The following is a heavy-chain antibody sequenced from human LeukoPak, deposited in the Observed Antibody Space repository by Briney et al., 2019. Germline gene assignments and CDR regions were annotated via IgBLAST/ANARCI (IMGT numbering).Heavy chain of an antibody. CDR1: GFTFSSYA. V-gene: IGHV3-23*01. Sequence: GGSLRLSCAASGFTFSSYAMSWVRQAPGKGLEWVSAISGSGGSTYYADSVKGRFTISRDNSKNTLYLQMNSLRAEDTAVYYCAKDYYDFWSGYPSPFMDVWGKGTTVTVSS. CDR2: ISGSGGST. CDR3: AKDYYDFWSGYPSPFMDV. D-gene: IGHD3-3*01. J-gene: IGHJ6*04.